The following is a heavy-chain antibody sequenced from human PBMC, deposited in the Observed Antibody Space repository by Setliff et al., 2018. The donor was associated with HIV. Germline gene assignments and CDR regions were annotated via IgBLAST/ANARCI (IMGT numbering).Heavy chain of an antibody. CDR3: ATGGIAGAFDI. V-gene: IGHV4-4*09. CDR2: IYTSGST. Sequence: SETLSLTCTVSGGSISSHYWSWIRQPAGKGLEWIGYIYTSGSTNYNPSLKSRVTISVDTSKNQFSLKLSSVTAADTAVYYCATGGIAGAFDIWGQGTMVTVSS. CDR1: GGSISSHY. D-gene: IGHD2-21*01. J-gene: IGHJ3*02.